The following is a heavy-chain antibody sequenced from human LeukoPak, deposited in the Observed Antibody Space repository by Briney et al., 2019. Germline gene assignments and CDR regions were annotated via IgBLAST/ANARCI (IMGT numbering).Heavy chain of an antibody. CDR3: ARATLFDY. CDR2: VYYSGIT. V-gene: IGHV4-59*01. J-gene: IGHJ4*02. Sequence: SETLSLTCAVSGGSIKSYYWSWIRQPPGKGLEWIGYVYYSGITNYNPSLKSRVTISVDMSKNQFSLKLSSVTAADTAVYYCARATLFDYWGQGTLVTVSS. CDR1: GGSIKSYY.